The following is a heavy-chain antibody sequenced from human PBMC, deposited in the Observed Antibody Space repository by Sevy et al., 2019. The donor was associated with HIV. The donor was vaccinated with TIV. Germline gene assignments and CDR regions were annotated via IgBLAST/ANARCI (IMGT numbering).Heavy chain of an antibody. CDR3: YFLTWDQDYMDV. J-gene: IGHJ6*03. V-gene: IGHV3-73*01. CDR2: IRSKANSYAT. Sequence: GGSLRLSCAASGFTFSGSAMHWVRQASGKGLEWVGRIRSKANSYATAYAASLKCRYTISRDDSKNTAYLQMNSLKTEDTAVYYSYFLTWDQDYMDVWGKGTTVTVSS. CDR1: GFTFSGSA. D-gene: IGHD1-26*01.